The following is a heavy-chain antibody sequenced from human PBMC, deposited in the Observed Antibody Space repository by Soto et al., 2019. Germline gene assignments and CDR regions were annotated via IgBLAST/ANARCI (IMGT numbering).Heavy chain of an antibody. CDR2: INPSYGTT. CDR1: GYPFTSYF. CDR3: ARVVRSGASFQSLFYW. J-gene: IGHJ2*01. D-gene: IGHD2-15*01. Sequence: SAVKLSCKASGYPFTSYFLHWVRHAPGQGIEWMGIINPSYGTTTYAQKFQGRVTMTRDTSTSTVYMELSSLRSEDTAVYSCARVVRSGASFQSLFYW. V-gene: IGHV1-46*03.